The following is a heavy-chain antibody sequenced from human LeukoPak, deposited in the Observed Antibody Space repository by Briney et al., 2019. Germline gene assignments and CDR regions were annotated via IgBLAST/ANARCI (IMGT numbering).Heavy chain of an antibody. CDR2: ISYSGST. J-gene: IGHJ4*02. V-gene: IGHV4-39*01. CDR3: ARPQKEMATITSVVAFDY. Sequence: SETLSLTCTVSGDSISSSRHSWGWIRQPPGKGLEWIGSISYSGSTYYNPSLETRVTMSVDTSENQFSLKLSSVTAADTAVYYCARPQKEMATITSVVAFDYWGQGTLVTVSS. D-gene: IGHD5-24*01. CDR1: GDSISSSRHS.